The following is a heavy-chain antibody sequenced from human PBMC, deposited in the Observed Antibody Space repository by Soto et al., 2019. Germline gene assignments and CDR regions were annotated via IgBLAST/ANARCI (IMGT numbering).Heavy chain of an antibody. D-gene: IGHD6-19*01. CDR3: ARDRIVPDSSTGMDV. Sequence: ASVKVSCKASGGTFSSYSFSWVRQAPGQGLEWMGMIIAILGRGNYAQKFQGRVTITADKSTSTVYMELSSLRPEDTAVYYCARDRIVPDSSTGMDVWGQGTTVTVSS. CDR1: GGTFSSYS. J-gene: IGHJ6*02. V-gene: IGHV1-69*08. CDR2: IIAILGRG.